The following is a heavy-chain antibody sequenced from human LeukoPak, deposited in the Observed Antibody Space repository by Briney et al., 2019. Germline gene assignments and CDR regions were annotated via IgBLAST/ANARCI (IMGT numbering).Heavy chain of an antibody. CDR3: ASLEYYYDSSGYSET. CDR1: GGSISSYY. CDR2: IYYSGST. Sequence: SETLSLTCTVSGGSISSYYWSWIRQPPGKGLEWIGFIYYSGSTNYNPSLKSRVTISKDTSKNQFSLKLSSVTAADTAVYYCASLEYYYDSSGYSETWGQGTLVTVSS. V-gene: IGHV4-59*08. D-gene: IGHD3-22*01. J-gene: IGHJ5*02.